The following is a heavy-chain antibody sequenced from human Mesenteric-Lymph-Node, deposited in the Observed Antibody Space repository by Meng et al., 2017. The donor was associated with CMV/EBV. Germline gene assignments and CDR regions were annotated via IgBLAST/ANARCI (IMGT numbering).Heavy chain of an antibody. CDR2: IKQDGSEK. V-gene: IGHV3-7*01. CDR1: GFTFSSYW. D-gene: IGHD1-26*01. J-gene: IGHJ4*02. Sequence: GESLKISCAASGFTFSSYWMSWVRQAPGKGLEWVANIKQDGSEKYYVDSVKGRFTISRDNAKNSLYLQMNSLRAEDTAVYYCARDPGAPYYYYFDYWGQGTLVTVSS. CDR3: ARDPGAPYYYYFDY.